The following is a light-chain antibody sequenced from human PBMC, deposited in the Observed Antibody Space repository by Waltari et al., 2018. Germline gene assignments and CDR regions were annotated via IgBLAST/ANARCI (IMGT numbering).Light chain of an antibody. Sequence: QSVLTQPPSASGTPGQRVTISCSGSYSNIGSNPVNWYQQLPGTAPKLLIHGASQRPSGYPDRFLGSKSGHPVYLAISGLQSDDEADYYCATWDGSLEGYVFGTGTKVSVL. V-gene: IGLV1-44*01. CDR3: ATWDGSLEGYV. J-gene: IGLJ1*01. CDR1: YSNIGSNP. CDR2: GAS.